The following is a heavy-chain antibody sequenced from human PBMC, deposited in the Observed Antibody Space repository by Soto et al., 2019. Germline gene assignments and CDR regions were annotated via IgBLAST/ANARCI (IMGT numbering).Heavy chain of an antibody. CDR3: ARWVGGSMYDNSGKYDS. D-gene: IGHD3-22*01. J-gene: IGHJ5*01. V-gene: IGHV3-30*03. Sequence: QVQLVESGGGVVQPGRSLRLTCAASGFTFSSNGMHWVRQAPGKGLEWVALVSYDGSKTYYADSVRGRFTISRDNSENTLYLQMNSLRAKDMAVYYCARWVGGSMYDNSGKYDSWGQGTLVTVSS. CDR2: VSYDGSKT. CDR1: GFTFSSNG.